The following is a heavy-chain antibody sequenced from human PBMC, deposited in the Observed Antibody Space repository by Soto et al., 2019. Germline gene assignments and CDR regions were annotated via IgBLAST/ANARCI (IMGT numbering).Heavy chain of an antibody. CDR2: IIPIFATA. D-gene: IGHD2-2*01. V-gene: IGHV1-69*13. CDR1: GGTFSSYA. J-gene: IGHJ6*02. Sequence: SVKVSCKASGGTFSSYAISWVRQAPGQGLEWMGGIIPIFATANYAQKFQGRVMITVDESTTTAYMDLSSLRSEDTAVYYCARSVSFRYQLLKRGMDVWGQGTTVSVSS. CDR3: ARSVSFRYQLLKRGMDV.